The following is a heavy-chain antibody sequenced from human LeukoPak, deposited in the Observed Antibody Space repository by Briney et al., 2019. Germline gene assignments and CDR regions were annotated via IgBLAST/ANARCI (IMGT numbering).Heavy chain of an antibody. CDR2: IFPIFATA. Sequence: SVTVSCKSSVGTFISYAISWVRQAPGQGLEWMGRIFPIFATANYAQKFQGRVTITADESTSTAYMELSSLRSEDTAVYYCARESGSYEAYFDYWGQGTLVTVSS. J-gene: IGHJ4*02. CDR3: ARESGSYEAYFDY. CDR1: VGTFISYA. D-gene: IGHD1-26*01. V-gene: IGHV1-69*13.